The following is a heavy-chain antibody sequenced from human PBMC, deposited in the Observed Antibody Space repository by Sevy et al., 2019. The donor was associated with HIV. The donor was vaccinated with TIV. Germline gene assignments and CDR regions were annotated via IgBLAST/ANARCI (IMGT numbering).Heavy chain of an antibody. CDR1: GFTFTTYA. J-gene: IGHJ4*02. D-gene: IGHD2-21*01. Sequence: GGSLRLSCAASGFTFTTYAMTWVRQGPRKGLEWVSSITGGGGAHYYGDSVKGRFTTSRDSSRNIVTLQMNGLRVEDTAVYYCVKARLVGGGRVGNFDYWGQGALVTVSS. CDR3: VKARLVGGGRVGNFDY. CDR2: ITGGGGAH. V-gene: IGHV3-23*01.